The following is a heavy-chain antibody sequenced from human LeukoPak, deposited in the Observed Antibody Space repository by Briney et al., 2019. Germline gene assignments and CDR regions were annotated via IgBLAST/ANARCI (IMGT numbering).Heavy chain of an antibody. Sequence: GGSLRLSCTASGFTFSTYGMHWVRQAPGKGLEWVAFIRYDGSNKYYADSVKGRFTISRDNSKNTLYLQMNTLRAEDTAVYYCAKDLGGDLGYWGQGTLVTVSS. CDR1: GFTFSTYG. D-gene: IGHD2-21*01. V-gene: IGHV3-30*02. J-gene: IGHJ4*02. CDR2: IRYDGSNK. CDR3: AKDLGGDLGY.